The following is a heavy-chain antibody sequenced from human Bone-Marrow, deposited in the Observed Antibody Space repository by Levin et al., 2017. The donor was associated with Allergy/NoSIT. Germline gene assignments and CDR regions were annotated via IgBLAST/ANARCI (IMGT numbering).Heavy chain of an antibody. CDR2: IYPGDSDT. J-gene: IGHJ3*02. D-gene: IGHD3-22*01. Sequence: GESLKISCQASGYSFATYWIGWVHLMPGKGLEWMGIIYPGDSDTKYSPSFQGQVIISADKSVSTAYLQWNSLKASDTAIYFCARQYYSETSGIYPPWGPFDIWGQGTTVTVSS. CDR1: GYSFATYW. V-gene: IGHV5-51*07. CDR3: ARQYYSETSGIYPPWGPFDI.